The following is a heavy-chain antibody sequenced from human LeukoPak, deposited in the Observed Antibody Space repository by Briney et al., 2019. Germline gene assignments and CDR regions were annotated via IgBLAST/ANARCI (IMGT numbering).Heavy chain of an antibody. CDR2: TSSSGSTI. CDR3: VKPQPGGGFDY. CDR1: GFTFSSYE. V-gene: IGHV3-48*03. J-gene: IGHJ4*02. Sequence: GGSLRLSCAASGFTFSSYEMNWVRQAPGKGLEWVSYTSSSGSTIYYADSVKGRFTISRDNAKKSLYLQMNSLRAEDTAVYYCVKPQPGGGFDYWGQGTLVTVSS. D-gene: IGHD1-14*01.